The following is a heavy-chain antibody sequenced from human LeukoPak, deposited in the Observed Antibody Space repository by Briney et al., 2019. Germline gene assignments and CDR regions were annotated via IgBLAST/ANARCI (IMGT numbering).Heavy chain of an antibody. CDR3: ARSGTGGPYDAFDI. V-gene: IGHV1-18*01. CDR1: GYTFTSYG. CDR2: ISAYNGNT. D-gene: IGHD1-26*01. Sequence: GASVKVSCKASGYTFTSYGISWVRQAPGQGLEWVGWISAYNGNTNYAQKLQGRVTMTTDTYTSTAYMELRSLRSDDAAVYYCARSGTGGPYDAFDIWGQGTMVTVSS. J-gene: IGHJ3*02.